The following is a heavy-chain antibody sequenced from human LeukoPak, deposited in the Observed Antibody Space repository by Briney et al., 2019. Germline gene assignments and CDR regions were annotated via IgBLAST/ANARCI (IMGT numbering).Heavy chain of an antibody. Sequence: PGGSLRLSCAASGFTFSNYAMRWVRQAPGKGLEWVSGISGSGDSTYYADSVKGRFTIFRDNSKNTLYLQMNSLRAEDTAAYFCAKDQGTGLGSYSWGYFDCWGQGTLVTVSS. J-gene: IGHJ4*02. CDR1: GFTFSNYA. D-gene: IGHD3-10*01. CDR2: ISGSGDST. CDR3: AKDQGTGLGSYSWGYFDC. V-gene: IGHV3-23*01.